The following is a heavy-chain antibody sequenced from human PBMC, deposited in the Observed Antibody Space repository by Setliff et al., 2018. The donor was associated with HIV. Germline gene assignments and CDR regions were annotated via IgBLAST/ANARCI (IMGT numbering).Heavy chain of an antibody. D-gene: IGHD2-8*01. CDR3: ASKVYCTNGVCLDAFDI. V-gene: IGHV1-2*06. Sequence: ASVKVSCKASGYTFTAYYMHWVRQAPGQGLEWMGRIIPNSGGTNYAQKLQGRVTMTRDTSISTAYMELSRLRSDDTAVYYCASKVYCTNGVCLDAFDIWGQGTMVTVSS. J-gene: IGHJ3*02. CDR1: GYTFTAYY. CDR2: IIPNSGGT.